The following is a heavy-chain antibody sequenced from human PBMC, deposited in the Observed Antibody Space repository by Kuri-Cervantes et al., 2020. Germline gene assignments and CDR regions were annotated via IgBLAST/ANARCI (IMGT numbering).Heavy chain of an antibody. CDR1: GFTFSSYA. Sequence: GESLKISCAASGFTFSSYAMSWVRQAPGKGLEWVSAISGSGGSTYYAHSVKGRFTISRDNSKNTLYLQMNSLRAEDTAVYYCAKEGDKTTVTIDYWGQGTLVTVSS. V-gene: IGHV3-23*01. D-gene: IGHD4-17*01. CDR2: ISGSGGST. J-gene: IGHJ4*02. CDR3: AKEGDKTTVTIDY.